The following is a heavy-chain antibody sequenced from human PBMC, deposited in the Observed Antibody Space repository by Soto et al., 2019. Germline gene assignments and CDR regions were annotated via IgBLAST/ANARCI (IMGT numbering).Heavy chain of an antibody. D-gene: IGHD3-16*01. J-gene: IGHJ5*02. Sequence: RASVNFSCKASGYSFTNNDVTWVRQATGQGLEWMGWMNPGSGDTGYAQKFQGRVTMTRDISIATAYMELSSLRSDDTAIYYCARMATFGSLHWFDPWGQGTLVTVSS. CDR3: ARMATFGSLHWFDP. CDR2: MNPGSGDT. V-gene: IGHV1-8*01. CDR1: GYSFTNND.